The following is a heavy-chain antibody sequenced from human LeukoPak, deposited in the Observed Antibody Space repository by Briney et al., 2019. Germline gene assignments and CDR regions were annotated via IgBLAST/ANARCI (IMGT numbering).Heavy chain of an antibody. CDR2: ISGSGGST. CDR3: AKDSTMDDFWSGYYTFGY. D-gene: IGHD3-3*01. J-gene: IGHJ4*02. V-gene: IGHV3-23*01. Sequence: GGSLRLSCAVSGFIVSSDYMSWVRQAPGKGLEWVSAISGSGGSTYYADSVKGRFTISRDNSKNTLYLQMNSLRAEDTAVYYCAKDSTMDDFWSGYYTFGYWGQGTLVTVSS. CDR1: GFIVSSDY.